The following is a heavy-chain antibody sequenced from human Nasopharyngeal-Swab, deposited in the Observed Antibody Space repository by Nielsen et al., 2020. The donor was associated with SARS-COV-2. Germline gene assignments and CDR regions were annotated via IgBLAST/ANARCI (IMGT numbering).Heavy chain of an antibody. CDR1: GFTLSSYW. CDR2: IKEDGGEK. D-gene: IGHD1-1*01. V-gene: IGHV3-7*03. CDR3: ARGNWNLGF. J-gene: IGHJ4*02. Sequence: GESLKISCAASGFTLSSYWMTWVRQAPGKGLEWVANIKEDGGEKYYVDSVKGRFTISRDNAKNSLHLQMNSLRAEDTALYYCARGNWNLGFWGQGTLVTVSS.